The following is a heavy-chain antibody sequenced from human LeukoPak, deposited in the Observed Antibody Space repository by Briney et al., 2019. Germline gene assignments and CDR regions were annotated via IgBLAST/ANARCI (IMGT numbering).Heavy chain of an antibody. V-gene: IGHV3-30-3*01. CDR1: GFTFSSYA. CDR3: AAVVPAFRDAFDI. CDR2: ISYDGSNK. J-gene: IGHJ3*02. D-gene: IGHD2-2*01. Sequence: PGRSLRLSCAASGFTFSSYAMHWVRQAPGKGLEWVAVISYDGSNKYYADSVKGRFTISRDNSKNTLYLQMNSLRAEDTAVYYCAAVVPAFRDAFDIWGQGTMVTVSS.